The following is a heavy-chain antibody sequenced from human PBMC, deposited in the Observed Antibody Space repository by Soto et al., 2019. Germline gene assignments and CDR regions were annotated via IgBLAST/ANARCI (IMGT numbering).Heavy chain of an antibody. CDR3: ARGLTYYDFWSGYYHGHWFDP. CDR1: GGSISSYY. V-gene: IGHV4-59*01. Sequence: PSETLSLTCTVSGGSISSYYWSWIRQPPGKGLEWTGYIYYSGSTNYNPSLKSRVTISVDTCKNQFSLNLSSVTAADTSVYYCARGLTYYDFWSGYYHGHWFDPSGPGTLVTAAS. CDR2: IYYSGST. J-gene: IGHJ5*02. D-gene: IGHD3-3*01.